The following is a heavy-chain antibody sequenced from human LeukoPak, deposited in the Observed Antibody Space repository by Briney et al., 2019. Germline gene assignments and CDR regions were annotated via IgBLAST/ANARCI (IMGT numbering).Heavy chain of an antibody. CDR3: AKPSGSGVDY. D-gene: IGHD1-26*01. Sequence: LSGGSLRLSCGAYGFTFSTHDMHWVRQAPGKGLEWVAFIRYDGSHEYYADSVKGRFTISRDNSKNTLYLQMNSVRSEDTALYYCAKPSGSGVDYWGQGTRVTVSS. CDR1: GFTFSTHD. J-gene: IGHJ4*01. V-gene: IGHV3-30*02. CDR2: IRYDGSHE.